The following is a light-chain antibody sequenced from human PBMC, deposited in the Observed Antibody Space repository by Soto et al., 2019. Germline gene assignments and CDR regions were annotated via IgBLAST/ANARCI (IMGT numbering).Light chain of an antibody. J-gene: IGKJ4*01. CDR3: QQYGSSPLT. CDR1: QSVSSNF. Sequence: EIVLTQSPGTLSLSPGERATLSCRASQSVSSNFLAWFQQKPGQAPRFVIYGASSRATGIPDRFSGSGSGTDVTRTISRLEPEDCAVYYCQQYGSSPLTFGGGTKVEIK. V-gene: IGKV3-20*01. CDR2: GAS.